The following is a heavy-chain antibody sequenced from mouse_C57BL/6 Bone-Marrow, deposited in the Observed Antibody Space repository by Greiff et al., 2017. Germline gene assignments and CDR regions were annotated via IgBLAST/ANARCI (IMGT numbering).Heavy chain of an antibody. Sequence: QVQLKQPGAELVKPGASVKVSRKASGYTFTSYWMHWVKQRPGQGLEWIGRIHPSDSDTNYNQKFKGKATLTVDKSSSTAYMQLSSLTSEDSAVYYCERETTVVAKDYGGQGTTLTVSS. CDR3: ERETTVVAKDY. CDR1: GYTFTSYW. D-gene: IGHD1-1*01. CDR2: IHPSDSDT. V-gene: IGHV1-74*01. J-gene: IGHJ2*01.